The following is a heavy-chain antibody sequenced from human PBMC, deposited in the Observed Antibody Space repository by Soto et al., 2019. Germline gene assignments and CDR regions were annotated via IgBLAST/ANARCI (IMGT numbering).Heavy chain of an antibody. V-gene: IGHV2-26*01. J-gene: IGHJ6*02. Sequence: SGPTLVNPTETLTLTCTVSGFSLSNARMGVSWIRQPPGKALEWLAHIFSNDEKSYSTSLKSRLTISKDTSKSQVVLTMTNMDPVDTATYYCARIRRMAGTSYYYGMDVWGQGTTVTVSS. CDR3: ARIRRMAGTSYYYGMDV. D-gene: IGHD6-19*01. CDR1: GFSLSNARMG. CDR2: IFSNDEK.